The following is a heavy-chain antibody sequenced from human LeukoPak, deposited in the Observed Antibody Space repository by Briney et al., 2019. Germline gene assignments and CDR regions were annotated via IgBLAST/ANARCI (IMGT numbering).Heavy chain of an antibody. CDR3: ARRADCSSTSCYTDYYYYMDV. Sequence: GASVKVSCKASGYTFTGYYMHWVRQAPGQGLEWMGWINPYSGGTNSAQKFQVRVTMTRDTSISTVYMELSRLRSDDTAVYYCARRADCSSTSCYTDYYYYMDVWGKGTTVTVSS. CDR2: INPYSGGT. V-gene: IGHV1-2*02. D-gene: IGHD2-2*02. J-gene: IGHJ6*03. CDR1: GYTFTGYY.